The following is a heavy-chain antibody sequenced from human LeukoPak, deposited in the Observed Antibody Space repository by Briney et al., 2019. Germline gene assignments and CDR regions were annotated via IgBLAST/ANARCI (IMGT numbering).Heavy chain of an antibody. D-gene: IGHD3-3*01. V-gene: IGHV3-21*01. Sequence: GGSLRLSCAASGFAFNTYAMNWVRQAPGKGLEWVSSINHHSGFIYYADSVKGRFTISRDNAQSSLYLEMNSLRAEDTAVYYCASWNYDFWSGYSPTLDAFDIWGQGTMVTVSS. J-gene: IGHJ3*02. CDR2: INHHSGFI. CDR1: GFAFNTYA. CDR3: ASWNYDFWSGYSPTLDAFDI.